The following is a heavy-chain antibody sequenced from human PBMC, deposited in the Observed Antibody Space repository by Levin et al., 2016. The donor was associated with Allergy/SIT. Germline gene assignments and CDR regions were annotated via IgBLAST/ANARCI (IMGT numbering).Heavy chain of an antibody. CDR1: GFTFSNAW. Sequence: GESLKISCAASGFTFSNAWMSWVRQAPGKGLEWVGRIKSKTDGGTTDYAAPVKGRFTISRDDSKNTLYLQMNSLKTEDTAVYYCTTDLEAAGTLDAFDIWGQGTMVTVSS. J-gene: IGHJ3*02. D-gene: IGHD6-13*01. CDR3: TTDLEAAGTLDAFDI. CDR2: IKSKTDGGTT. V-gene: IGHV3-15*01.